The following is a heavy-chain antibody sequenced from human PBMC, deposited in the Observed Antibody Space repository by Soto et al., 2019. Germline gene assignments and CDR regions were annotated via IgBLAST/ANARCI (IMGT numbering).Heavy chain of an antibody. V-gene: IGHV3-23*01. J-gene: IGHJ6*02. CDR2: INYSGRTT. Sequence: EVQLLESGGGLVQPGGSLRLSCETSGFSFNTYAMTWVRQAPGMGLEWVAVINYSGRTTFHAQSVKGRLTISRDNSRNTVMLQMNSLRAEDTAVYYCVKQRGPGKTYYYNMDVWGLGITVMVSS. CDR1: GFSFNTYA. CDR3: VKQRGPGKTYYYNMDV. D-gene: IGHD3-10*01.